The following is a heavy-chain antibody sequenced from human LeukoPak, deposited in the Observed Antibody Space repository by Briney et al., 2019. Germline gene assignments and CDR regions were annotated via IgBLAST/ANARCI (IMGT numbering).Heavy chain of an antibody. V-gene: IGHV5-10-1*01. D-gene: IGHD5-12*01. CDR2: IDPSDSYT. J-gene: IGHJ5*01. Sequence: HGESLKISCKGSGYSFSNYWISWVRQMPGKGLEWLGNIDPSDSYTKYSPSFQGHVTISADKSISTAYLQWSSLKASDTAIHYCAKGDGYDSDSWGQGTLVTVSS. CDR1: GYSFSNYW. CDR3: AKGDGYDSDS.